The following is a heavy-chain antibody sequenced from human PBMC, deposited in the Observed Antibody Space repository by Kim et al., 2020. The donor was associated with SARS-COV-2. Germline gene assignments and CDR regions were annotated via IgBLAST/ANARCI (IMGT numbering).Heavy chain of an antibody. CDR2: TSGSVGGT. D-gene: IGHD1-1*01. CDR3: AKDTLSTRGNWFDP. Sequence: GGSLRLSCAASGFSFSTYAMSWVRQAPGKGLEWVSSTSGSVGGTTYADSVKGRFIISRYNSRNTLYMDMSSLRVEDTAVYFCAKDTLSTRGNWFDPWGQGTLVTVYS. J-gene: IGHJ5*02. CDR1: GFSFSTYA. V-gene: IGHV3-23*01.